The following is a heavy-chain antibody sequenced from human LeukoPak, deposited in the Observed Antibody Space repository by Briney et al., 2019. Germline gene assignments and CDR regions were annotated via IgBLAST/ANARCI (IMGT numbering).Heavy chain of an antibody. CDR2: INPNSGGT. J-gene: IGHJ5*02. D-gene: IGHD3-22*01. V-gene: IGHV1-2*06. Sequence: ASVTVSCKASGGTFSSYAISWVRQAPGQGLEWMGRINPNSGGTNYAQKFQGRVTMTRDTSISTAYMELSRLRSDDTAVHYCARGEKGDSSGYPWGQGTLVTVSS. CDR3: ARGEKGDSSGYP. CDR1: GGTFSSYA.